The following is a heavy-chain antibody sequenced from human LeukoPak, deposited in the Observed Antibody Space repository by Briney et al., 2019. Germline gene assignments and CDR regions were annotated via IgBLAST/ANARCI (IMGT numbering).Heavy chain of an antibody. CDR3: ARSVLRFSTYYYYMDV. V-gene: IGHV1-69*05. Sequence: ASVKVSCKASGGTFSSYAISWVRQAPGQGFEWMGGIIPIFGTANYAQKFQGRVTITTDESTSTAYMELSSLRSEDTAVYYCARSVLRFSTYYYYMDVWGKGTTVTVSS. CDR1: GGTFSSYA. CDR2: IIPIFGTA. D-gene: IGHD3-3*01. J-gene: IGHJ6*03.